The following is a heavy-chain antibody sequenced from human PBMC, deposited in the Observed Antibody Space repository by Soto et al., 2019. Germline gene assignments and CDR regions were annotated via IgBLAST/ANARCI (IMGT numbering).Heavy chain of an antibody. CDR1: GGSFSGYY. J-gene: IGHJ4*02. V-gene: IGHV4-34*01. CDR2: INHSGST. CDR3: ASDYGDYALDY. D-gene: IGHD4-17*01. Sequence: SETLSLTCAVYGGSFSGYYWSWIRQPPGKGLEWIGEINHSGSTNYNPSLKSRVTISVDTSKNQFSLKLSSVTAADTAVYYCASDYGDYALDYWGQGTLVTVSS.